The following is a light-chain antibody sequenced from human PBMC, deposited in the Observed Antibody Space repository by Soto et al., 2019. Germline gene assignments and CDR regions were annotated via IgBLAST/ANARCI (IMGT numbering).Light chain of an antibody. V-gene: IGKV3-20*01. CDR2: GAS. CDR1: QSVSSSY. Sequence: EIVLTQSPGTLSLSPGERVTLSCRASQSVSSSYLAWYQQNPGQAPRLLIYGASRRATGIPDRFSGSGSGTDFTLTISRLEPEDFAVYFCQQYGGSPQTFGQGTKLEIK. CDR3: QQYGGSPQT. J-gene: IGKJ2*01.